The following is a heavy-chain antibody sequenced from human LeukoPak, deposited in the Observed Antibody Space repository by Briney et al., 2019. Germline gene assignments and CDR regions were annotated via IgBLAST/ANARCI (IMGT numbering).Heavy chain of an antibody. CDR2: ISSDGTYT. V-gene: IGHV3-74*01. D-gene: IGHD3-3*01. CDR1: GFTFSSHL. J-gene: IGHJ4*02. Sequence: TGGSLRLSCAASGFTFSSHLMHWVRQAPGKGLVWVSRISSDGTYTNYADSVKGRFTISRDNSKNTLYLQMNSLRAEDTAVYYCAKDNDFWSGYYFDYWGQGTLVTVSS. CDR3: AKDNDFWSGYYFDY.